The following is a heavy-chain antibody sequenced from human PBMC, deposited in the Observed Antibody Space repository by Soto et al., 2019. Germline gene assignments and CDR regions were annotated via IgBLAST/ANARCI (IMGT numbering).Heavy chain of an antibody. CDR1: GDSFSSYA. J-gene: IGHJ4*02. V-gene: IGHV1-69*01. D-gene: IGHD3-22*01. CDR2: IIPIFGTP. CDR3: ATGGNSSETSALAF. Sequence: QVQLVQSVAEVKKPGSSVKVSCKASGDSFSSYAISWVRQAPGHGLEWMGRIIPIFGTPNYAHRVEGRVTITADESTSTANMELSSLRSDDTAVYYCATGGNSSETSALAFWGQGTLVTASS.